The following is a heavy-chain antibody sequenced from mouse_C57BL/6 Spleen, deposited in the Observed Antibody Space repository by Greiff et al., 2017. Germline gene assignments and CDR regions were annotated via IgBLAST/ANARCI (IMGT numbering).Heavy chain of an antibody. J-gene: IGHJ1*03. Sequence: DVMLVESGGGLVKPGGSLKLSCAASGFTFSDYGMHWVRQAPEQGLEWVAYISSGSSTIYYADTVKGRFTISRNNAKNTLFLQMTSLRSEDTAMYYCARQYFDVWGTGTTVTVSS. CDR2: ISSGSSTI. V-gene: IGHV5-17*01. CDR1: GFTFSDYG. CDR3: ARQYFDV.